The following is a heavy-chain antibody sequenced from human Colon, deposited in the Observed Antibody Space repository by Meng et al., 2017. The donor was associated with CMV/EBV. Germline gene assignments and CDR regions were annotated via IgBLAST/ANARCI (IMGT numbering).Heavy chain of an antibody. V-gene: IGHV3-9*01. J-gene: IGHJ6*02. CDR1: GFIFDDYA. CDR2: ISWNSGRI. D-gene: IGHD2-2*01. CDR3: AKDVVLAAMWGAWGRGMDV. Sequence: SLKTSCAASGFIFDDYAMHWVRQAPGKGLEWVSGISWNSGRIAYGDSVKGRFTISRDNDKNSLYLQMDSLKPEDTALYYCAKDVVLAAMWGAWGRGMDVWGQGTTVTVSS.